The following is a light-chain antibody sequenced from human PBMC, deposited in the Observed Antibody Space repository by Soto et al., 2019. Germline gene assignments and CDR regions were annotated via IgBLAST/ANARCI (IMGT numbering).Light chain of an antibody. J-gene: IGKJ4*01. CDR2: DAS. Sequence: EIVLTQSPATLSLSPGEKATPPCRARQSVSSYLAWYQQKPGQAPRLLIYDASNRATGIPARFSGSGSGTDFTLTISSLEPEDFAVYYCQQRSNWPPALTFGGGTKVEIK. CDR3: QQRSNWPPALT. V-gene: IGKV3-11*01. CDR1: QSVSSY.